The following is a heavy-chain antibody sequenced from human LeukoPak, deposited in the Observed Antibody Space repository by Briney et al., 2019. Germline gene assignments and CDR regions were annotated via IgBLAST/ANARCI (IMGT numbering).Heavy chain of an antibody. Sequence: PGGSLRLSCTASEFSISRHYMSWVRQAPGKGLEWVSVIYSSGSTYYADSVKGRFTISRDNSKNTLHLQMNTLRAEDTAVYYCASRIATAGSVDYWGQGTLVTVSS. J-gene: IGHJ4*02. V-gene: IGHV3-53*01. CDR3: ASRIATAGSVDY. CDR1: EFSISRHY. D-gene: IGHD6-13*01. CDR2: IYSSGST.